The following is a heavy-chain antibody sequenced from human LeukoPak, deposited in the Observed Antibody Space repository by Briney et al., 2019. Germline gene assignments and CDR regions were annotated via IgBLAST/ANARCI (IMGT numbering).Heavy chain of an antibody. CDR3: ARVGSGWVIDAFDI. CDR2: INPNSGGT. V-gene: IGHV1-2*02. J-gene: IGHJ3*02. Sequence: ASVKVSCKASGYTFTGYYMHWVRQAPGQGLEWMGWINPNSGGTNYAQKFQGRVTMTRDTSISTAYMELRSLRSDDTAVYYCARVGSGWVIDAFDIWGQGTMVTVSS. CDR1: GYTFTGYY. D-gene: IGHD6-19*01.